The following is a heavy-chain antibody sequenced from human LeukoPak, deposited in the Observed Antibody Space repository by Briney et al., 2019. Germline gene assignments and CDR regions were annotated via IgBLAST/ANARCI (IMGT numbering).Heavy chain of an antibody. V-gene: IGHV3-74*01. J-gene: IGHJ3*02. CDR1: GFTFSGHW. D-gene: IGHD1-26*01. Sequence: GGSLRLSCAVSGFTFSGHWMFWVRQAPGKGLEWVSSDGSSTGYTDSVKGRFTISRDNSKNTLYLQMNSLRAEDTAVYYCAMGKGAFDIWGQGTMVTVSS. CDR2: DGSST. CDR3: AMGKGAFDI.